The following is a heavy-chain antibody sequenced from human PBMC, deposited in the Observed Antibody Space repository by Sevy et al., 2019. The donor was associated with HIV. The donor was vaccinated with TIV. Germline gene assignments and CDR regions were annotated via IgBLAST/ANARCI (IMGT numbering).Heavy chain of an antibody. J-gene: IGHJ4*02. CDR1: GFTFSSYG. D-gene: IGHD4-17*01. CDR2: ISYDGSNK. V-gene: IGHV3-30*18. Sequence: GGSLRLSCAASGFTFSSYGMHWVRQAPGKGLEWVAVISYDGSNKYYADSVKGRFTISRDNSKNTLYLQMNSLGAEDTAVYYCAKDRTVTTAMFDYWGQGTLVTVSS. CDR3: AKDRTVTTAMFDY.